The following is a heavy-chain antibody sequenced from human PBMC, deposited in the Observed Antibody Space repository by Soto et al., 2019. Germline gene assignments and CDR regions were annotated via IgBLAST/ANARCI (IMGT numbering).Heavy chain of an antibody. CDR3: ARDPPKSYGSGKGDY. J-gene: IGHJ4*02. CDR1: GYTFTNYG. V-gene: IGHV1-18*01. Sequence: QVQLVQSGAEVKMPGASVKVSCKASGYTFTNYGFSWVRQAPGQGLQWVGWISAYNGDTNYAQRFQGRVTLTTDTSXTTAYMELRSLTSDDTAVYYCARDPPKSYGSGKGDYWGQGTPVTVSS. D-gene: IGHD3-10*01. CDR2: ISAYNGDT.